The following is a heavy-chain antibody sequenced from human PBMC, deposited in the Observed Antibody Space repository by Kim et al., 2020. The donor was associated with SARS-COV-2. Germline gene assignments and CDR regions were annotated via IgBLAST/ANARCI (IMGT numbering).Heavy chain of an antibody. CDR1: GFTFSSYG. Sequence: GGSLRLSCAASGFTFSSYGMHWVRQAPGKGLEWVAVIWYDGSNKYYADSVKGRFTISRDNSKNTLYLQMNSLRAEDTAVYYCARREGSGWLDYWGQGTLVTVSS. CDR2: IWYDGSNK. D-gene: IGHD6-19*01. J-gene: IGHJ4*02. V-gene: IGHV3-33*01. CDR3: ARREGSGWLDY.